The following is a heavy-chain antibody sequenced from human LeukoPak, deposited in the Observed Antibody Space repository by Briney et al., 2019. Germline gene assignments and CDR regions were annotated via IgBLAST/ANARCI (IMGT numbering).Heavy chain of an antibody. Sequence: SETLSLTCTVSGDSISSYYWSWIRQPPGKRLEWIGCISDSGSTNYNPSLKSRVTISVDTSKSQFSLKLSSVTAAEPAVYYCARGRLLEWFDSWGQGTLVSVSS. CDR2: ISDSGST. V-gene: IGHV4-59*01. J-gene: IGHJ5*02. D-gene: IGHD3-3*01. CDR1: GDSISSYY. CDR3: ARGRLLEWFDS.